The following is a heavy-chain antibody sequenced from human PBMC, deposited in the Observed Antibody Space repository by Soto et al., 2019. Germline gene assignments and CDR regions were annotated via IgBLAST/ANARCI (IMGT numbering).Heavy chain of an antibody. CDR1: GYTFTSYA. Sequence: QVQLVQSGAEVKKPGASVKVSCKASGYTFTSYAMHWVRQAPGQRLEGMGLINAGNGNTKYSQKFQGRVTITRDTSASIAYMELSSLRSEDTAVYYCARDSYYYDSSGYFTYFDYWGQGTLVTVSS. CDR3: ARDSYYYDSSGYFTYFDY. V-gene: IGHV1-3*01. CDR2: INAGNGNT. D-gene: IGHD3-22*01. J-gene: IGHJ4*02.